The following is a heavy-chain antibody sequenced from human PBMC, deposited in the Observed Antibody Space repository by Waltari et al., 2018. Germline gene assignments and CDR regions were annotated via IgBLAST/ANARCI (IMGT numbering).Heavy chain of an antibody. CDR1: GFSLRQDW. J-gene: IGHJ4*02. Sequence: EVRLVESGGGLVQPGGPLRPYCAASGFSLRQDWVGWVRQAPGKGVELVANIKQDGSEKYYVDSVKGRFTIYRDNAKNSLDLQMNSLRVEDTAVYYCVRDLSSGAGYWGQGTLVTVSS. CDR2: IKQDGSEK. D-gene: IGHD6-25*01. V-gene: IGHV3-7*01. CDR3: VRDLSSGAGY.